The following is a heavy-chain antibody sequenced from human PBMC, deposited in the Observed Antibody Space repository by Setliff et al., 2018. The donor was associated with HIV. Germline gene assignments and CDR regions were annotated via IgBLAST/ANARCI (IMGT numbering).Heavy chain of an antibody. J-gene: IGHJ5*02. D-gene: IGHD3-16*01. CDR1: DGSFSGYY. CDR3: ARGTKLVWGRWFDP. CDR2: LNDSGSS. Sequence: LSLTCAVYDGSFSGYYWSWIRQSPRKRLEWIGELNDSGSSNYNPSLKSRVTISLDTSKKQFSLRLSSVSAADAAIYYCARGTKLVWGRWFDPWGQGTLVTVSS. V-gene: IGHV4-34*01.